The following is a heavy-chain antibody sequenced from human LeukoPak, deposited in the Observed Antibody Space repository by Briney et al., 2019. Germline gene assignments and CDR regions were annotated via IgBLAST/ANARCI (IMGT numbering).Heavy chain of an antibody. CDR2: ISAYNGNT. D-gene: IGHD4-17*01. J-gene: IGHJ6*03. CDR3: ARDQTVTTSYYYYYMDV. CDR1: GYTFTSYG. Sequence: GASVEVSCKASGYTFTSYGISWVRQAPGQGLEWMGWISAYNGNTNYAQKLQGRVTMTTDTSTSTAYMELRSLRSDDTAVYYCARDQTVTTSYYYYYMDVWGKGTTVTVSS. V-gene: IGHV1-18*01.